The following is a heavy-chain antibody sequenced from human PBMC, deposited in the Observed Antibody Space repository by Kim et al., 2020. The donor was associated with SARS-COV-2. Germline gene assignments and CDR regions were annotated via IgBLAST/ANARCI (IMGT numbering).Heavy chain of an antibody. CDR1: GGSISSSNW. CDR2: IYHSGST. Sequence: SETLSLTCAVSGGSISSSNWWSWVRQPPGKGLEWIGEIYHSGSTNYNPSLKSRVTISVDKSKNQFSLKLSSVTAADTAVYYCARFDSRTLDDAFDIWGQGTMVTVSS. J-gene: IGHJ3*02. V-gene: IGHV4-4*02. D-gene: IGHD3-22*01. CDR3: ARFDSRTLDDAFDI.